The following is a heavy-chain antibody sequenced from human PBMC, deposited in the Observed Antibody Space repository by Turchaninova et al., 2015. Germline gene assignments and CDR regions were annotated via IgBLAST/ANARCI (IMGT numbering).Heavy chain of an antibody. Sequence: QVPLQQWGAGLLKPSATLSLTCAVYGGSFSGYYWSWIRQPPGRGLEWIGEINHSGSTNYNPSLKSRVTISVDTSKNQFSLKLSSVTAADTAVYYCAREHYYDSMWGQGTLVTVSS. CDR3: AREHYYDSM. J-gene: IGHJ4*02. D-gene: IGHD3-22*01. V-gene: IGHV4-34*01. CDR2: INHSGST. CDR1: GGSFSGYY.